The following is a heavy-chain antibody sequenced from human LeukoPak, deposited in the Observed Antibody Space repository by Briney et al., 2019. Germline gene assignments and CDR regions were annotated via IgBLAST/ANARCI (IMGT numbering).Heavy chain of an antibody. CDR2: ISSNGGST. CDR1: GFXFSSYA. V-gene: IGHV3-64D*06. Sequence: GGSLRLSCSASGFXFSSYAMHWVRQAPGKGLEYVSAISSNGGSTYYADSVKGRFTISRDNSKNTLYLQMSSLRAEDTAVYYCVNEVGTYYYGMDVWGQGTTVTVSS. D-gene: IGHD1-1*01. J-gene: IGHJ6*02. CDR3: VNEVGTYYYGMDV.